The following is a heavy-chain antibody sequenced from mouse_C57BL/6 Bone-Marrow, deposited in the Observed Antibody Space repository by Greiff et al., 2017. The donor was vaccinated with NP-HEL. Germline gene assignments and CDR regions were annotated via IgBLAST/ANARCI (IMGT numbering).Heavy chain of an antibody. V-gene: IGHV5-17*01. D-gene: IGHD4-1*01. CDR1: GFTFSDYG. J-gene: IGHJ4*01. CDR3: ARPDWDGAMDY. Sequence: EVKLMESGGGLVKPGGFLKLSCAASGFTFSDYGMHWVRQAPEKGLEWVAYISSGSSTIYYADTVKGRFTISRDNAKNTLFLQMTSLRSEDTAMYYCARPDWDGAMDYWGQGTSVTVSS. CDR2: ISSGSSTI.